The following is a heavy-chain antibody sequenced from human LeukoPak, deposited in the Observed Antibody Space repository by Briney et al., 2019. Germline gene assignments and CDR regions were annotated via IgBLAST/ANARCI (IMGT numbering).Heavy chain of an antibody. V-gene: IGHV3-23*01. D-gene: IGHD6-19*01. CDR2: MSGSGGST. CDR1: GFTFSSDA. Sequence: GGSLRLSCAASGFTFSSDAMSWVRQAPGKGLEWCSAMSGSGGSTYYADSVKGRFTISRDNSKNTLYLQMNSLRAEDTAVYYCAKEPGYSSGRTIWGQGTMVTVSS. J-gene: IGHJ3*02. CDR3: AKEPGYSSGRTI.